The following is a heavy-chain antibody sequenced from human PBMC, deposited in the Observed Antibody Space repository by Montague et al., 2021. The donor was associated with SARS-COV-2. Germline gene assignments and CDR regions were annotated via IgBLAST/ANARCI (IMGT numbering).Heavy chain of an antibody. Sequence: SLRLSCAASGFTFSSYAIHWVRQAPGKGLGWVALISFDGRSQYYADSVKGRFTISRDNSKSTLYLQMNSLRAADTAVYYCARDGKYYDTLIGYFSPRNYYYFYGMDVWGQGTTVTVSS. CDR1: GFTFSSYA. D-gene: IGHD3-9*01. V-gene: IGHV3-30*04. J-gene: IGHJ6*02. CDR2: ISFDGRSQ. CDR3: ARDGKYYDTLIGYFSPRNYYYFYGMDV.